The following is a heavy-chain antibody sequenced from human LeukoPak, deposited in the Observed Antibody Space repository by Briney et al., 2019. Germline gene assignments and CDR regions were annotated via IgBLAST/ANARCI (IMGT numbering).Heavy chain of an antibody. CDR3: ARGGSARLDYYAMDV. CDR2: ISYDGSNK. CDR1: GFTFSSYA. J-gene: IGHJ6*02. D-gene: IGHD3-10*01. Sequence: PGRSLRLSCAASGFTFSSYAMHWVRQAPGKGLEWVAVISYDGSNKYYADSVKGRFTISRDNSKNTLYLQMNSLRVEDTAVYFCARGGSARLDYYAMDVWGQGTTVAVSS. V-gene: IGHV3-30-3*01.